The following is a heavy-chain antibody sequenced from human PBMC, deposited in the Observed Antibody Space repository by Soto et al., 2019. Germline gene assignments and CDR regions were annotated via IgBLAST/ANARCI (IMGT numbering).Heavy chain of an antibody. CDR3: ARDVAPGYFDY. CDR1: GFSFSSYW. J-gene: IGHJ4*02. CDR2: INNDGSGT. V-gene: IGHV3-74*01. D-gene: IGHD2-21*01. Sequence: EVQQVESGGGLVQPGGSLRLSCVASGFSFSSYWMHWVRQTPGKGLMWVSRINNDGSGTADADSVRGRFTISRDNAKNTLYLQLNSLRAEDTAVYYCARDVAPGYFDYWGQGTPVTVSS.